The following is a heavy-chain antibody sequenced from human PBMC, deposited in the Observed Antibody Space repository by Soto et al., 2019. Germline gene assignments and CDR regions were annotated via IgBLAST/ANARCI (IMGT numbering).Heavy chain of an antibody. Sequence: QVQLQESGPGLVKPSQSLSLTCTVSGGSISSGGYYWSWIRQHPGKGLEWIGYIYYSGSTYYNPSLKSRVTISVCTSKDQFALKLSSVTAADTAVYYCARVGGINWFDPWGQGTLVTVSS. D-gene: IGHD3-16*01. CDR2: IYYSGST. J-gene: IGHJ5*02. CDR1: GGSISSGGYY. V-gene: IGHV4-31*03. CDR3: ARVGGINWFDP.